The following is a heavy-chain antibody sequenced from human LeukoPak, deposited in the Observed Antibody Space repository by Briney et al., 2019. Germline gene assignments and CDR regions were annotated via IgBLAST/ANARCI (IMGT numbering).Heavy chain of an antibody. CDR2: ISAYNGNT. J-gene: IGHJ4*02. D-gene: IGHD3-3*01. CDR3: ARDYSAASNFWSGYRRPYFDY. Sequence: SVKVSYKASGYTFTSYGISWVRQAPGQGLEWMGWISAYNGNTNYAQKLQGRVTTTTDTSTSTAYMELRSLRSDDTAVYYCARDYSAASNFWSGYRRPYFDYWGQGTLVTVSS. CDR1: GYTFTSYG. V-gene: IGHV1-18*01.